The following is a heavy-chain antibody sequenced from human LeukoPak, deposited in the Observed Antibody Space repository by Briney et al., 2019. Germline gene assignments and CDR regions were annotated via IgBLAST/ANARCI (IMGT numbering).Heavy chain of an antibody. CDR1: GGSISSGGYY. D-gene: IGHD6-13*01. CDR2: IYYSGST. CDR3: ARYSSPYYFDY. V-gene: IGHV4-31*03. Sequence: PSQTLSLTCTVSGGSISSGGYYWSWIRQHPGKGLGWIGYIYYSGSTYYNPSLKSRVTISVDTSKNQFSLKLSSVTAADTAVYYCARYSSPYYFDYWGQGTLVTVSS. J-gene: IGHJ4*02.